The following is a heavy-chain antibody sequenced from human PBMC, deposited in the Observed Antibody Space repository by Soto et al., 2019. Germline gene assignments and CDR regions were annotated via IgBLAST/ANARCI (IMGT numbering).Heavy chain of an antibody. CDR2: VSHDGNNQ. D-gene: IGHD3-3*01. CDR1: GFTCSNYA. CDR3: ARDGATQMWSPWYFDL. V-gene: IGHV3-30-3*01. J-gene: IGHJ2*01. Sequence: QVQLVESGGGVVQPGRSLRLSCAVSGFTCSNYAMHWVHQAPGKGLEWVAIVSHDGNNQYYADSAKGRFTISRDNSENTLYLQMNSLRTEDTAVFYCARDGATQMWSPWYFDLWGRGTLVTVSS.